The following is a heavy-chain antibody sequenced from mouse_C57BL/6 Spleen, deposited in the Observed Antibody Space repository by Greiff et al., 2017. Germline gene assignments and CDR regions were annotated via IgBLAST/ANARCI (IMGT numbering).Heavy chain of an antibody. D-gene: IGHD2-1*01. CDR1: GYTFTDYY. CDR2: INPNNGGT. V-gene: IGHV1-26*01. CDR3: AREIYYGNYRAWFAY. Sequence: EVQLQQSGPELVKPGASVKISCKASGYTFTDYYMNWVKQSHGKSLEWIGDINPNNGGTSYNQKFKGKATLTVDKSSSTAYMELRSLTSEDSAVYYCAREIYYGNYRAWFAYWGQGTLVTVSA. J-gene: IGHJ3*01.